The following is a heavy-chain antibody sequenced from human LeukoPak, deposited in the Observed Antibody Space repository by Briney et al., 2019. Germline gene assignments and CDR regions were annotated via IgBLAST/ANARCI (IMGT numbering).Heavy chain of an antibody. CDR1: GFTVTGYY. J-gene: IGHJ4*02. V-gene: IGHV1-2*02. CDR2: INTKSGAK. Sequence: GASVKVSCKGSGFTVTGYYMHWVGQARGQGGEGMGWINTKSGAKNYAQKFQGRVTMTRDTYRSTDYMELSRLRDDDTAVYYCTRGGPEGSGYSYGSHDYWGQGTLVTASS. CDR3: TRGGPEGSGYSYGSHDY. D-gene: IGHD5-18*01.